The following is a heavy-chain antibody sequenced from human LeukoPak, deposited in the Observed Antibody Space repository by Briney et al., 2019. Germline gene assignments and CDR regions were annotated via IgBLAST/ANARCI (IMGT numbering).Heavy chain of an antibody. CDR3: ARVGSSYGYNNWFDP. CDR1: GGSFSGYY. V-gene: IGHV4-38-2*01. CDR2: IYHSGST. D-gene: IGHD5-18*01. Sequence: SETLSLTCAVYGGSFSGYYWGWIRQPPGKGLEWIGSIYHSGSTYYNPSLKSRVTISVDTSKNQFSLKLSSVTAADTAVYSCARVGSSYGYNNWFDPWGQGTLVTVSS. J-gene: IGHJ5*02.